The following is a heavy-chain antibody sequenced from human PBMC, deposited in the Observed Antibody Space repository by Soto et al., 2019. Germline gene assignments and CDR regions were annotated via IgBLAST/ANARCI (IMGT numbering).Heavy chain of an antibody. CDR3: AKDGRFQDSSGYYPTVGWYFDL. J-gene: IGHJ2*01. V-gene: IGHV3-23*01. CDR1: GFTFSSYA. D-gene: IGHD3-22*01. Sequence: EVQLLESGGGLVQPGGSLRLSCAASGFTFSSYATSWVRQAPGKGLEWVSAFSGSGGSTYYADSVKGRFTISRDNSKNTMYLQMNSLRAEDTAVYYCAKDGRFQDSSGYYPTVGWYFDLWGRGTLVTVSS. CDR2: FSGSGGST.